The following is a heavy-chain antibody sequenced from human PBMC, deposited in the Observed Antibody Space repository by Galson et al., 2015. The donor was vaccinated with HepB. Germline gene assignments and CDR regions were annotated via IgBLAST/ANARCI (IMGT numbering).Heavy chain of an antibody. D-gene: IGHD2-2*01. Sequence: SVKVSCKASGGTFSSYAISWVRQAPGQGLEWMGGIIPIFGTANYAQKFQGRVTITADESTSTAYMELSSLRSEDTAVYYCAAEGTSSPTLRQDWFDPWGQGTLVTVSS. J-gene: IGHJ5*02. CDR2: IIPIFGTA. CDR1: GGTFSSYA. V-gene: IGHV1-69*13. CDR3: AAEGTSSPTLRQDWFDP.